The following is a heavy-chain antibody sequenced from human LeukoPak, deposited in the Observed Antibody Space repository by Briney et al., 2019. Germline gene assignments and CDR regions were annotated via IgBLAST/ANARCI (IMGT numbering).Heavy chain of an antibody. D-gene: IGHD3-22*01. J-gene: IGHJ6*02. CDR2: INPSGGST. CDR3: ARDLGPSSGYYYYYYYGMDV. Sequence: ASVKVSCKASGYTFTSYYMHWVRQAPGQGLEWMGIINPSGGSTSYAQKFQGRVTMTRDTSTSTVYMELSSLRSEDTAVYYCARDLGPSSGYYYYYYYGMDVWGQGTTVTVSS. V-gene: IGHV1-46*01. CDR1: GYTFTSYY.